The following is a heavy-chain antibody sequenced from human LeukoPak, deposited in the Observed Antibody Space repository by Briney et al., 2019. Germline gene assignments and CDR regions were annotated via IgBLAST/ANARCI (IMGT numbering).Heavy chain of an antibody. J-gene: IGHJ3*02. CDR1: GFTFTSSA. V-gene: IGHV1-58*01. Sequence: SVKVSCKASGFTFTSSAVQWVRQARGQRLEWIGWIVVGSGNTNYAQKFQERVTITRDMSTSTAYMELSSLRSEDTAVYYCAAARDVLRFLEWPPLDGFDIWAKGQWSPSLQ. D-gene: IGHD3-3*01. CDR3: AAARDVLRFLEWPPLDGFDI. CDR2: IVVGSGNT.